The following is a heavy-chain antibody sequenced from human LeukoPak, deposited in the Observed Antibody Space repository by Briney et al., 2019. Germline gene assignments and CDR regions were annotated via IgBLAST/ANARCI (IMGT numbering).Heavy chain of an antibody. V-gene: IGHV3-33*08. CDR3: ASRPRGELSSQH. CDR2: IWYDGSNK. Sequence: PGRSLRLSCAASGFTFSSYAMHWVRQAPGKGLEWVAVIWYDGSNKYYADSVKGRFTISRDNSKNTLYLQMNSLRAEDTAVYYCASRPRGELSSQHWGQGTLVTVSS. J-gene: IGHJ1*01. D-gene: IGHD3-16*01. CDR1: GFTFSSYA.